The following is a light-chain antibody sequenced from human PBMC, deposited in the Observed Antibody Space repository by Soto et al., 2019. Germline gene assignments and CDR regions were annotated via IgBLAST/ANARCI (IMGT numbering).Light chain of an antibody. CDR1: SSDVGGYNY. CDR3: SSYTSSIAYV. J-gene: IGLJ1*01. V-gene: IGLV2-14*01. Sequence: QSALTQPASVSGSPGQSITISCTGTSSDVGGYNYVSWYQQHPGKAPKPMIYEVSNRPSGLSNRFSGSKSGNTASLTISGIQAEDEADYYCSSYTSSIAYVFGTGTKVTVL. CDR2: EVS.